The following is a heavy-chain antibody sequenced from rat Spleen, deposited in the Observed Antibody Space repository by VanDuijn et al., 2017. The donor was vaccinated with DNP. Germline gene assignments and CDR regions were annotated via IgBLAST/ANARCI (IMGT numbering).Heavy chain of an antibody. D-gene: IGHD4-3*01. CDR2: IHMGSGGS. CDR3: ARWGRDTGFGY. J-gene: IGHJ3*01. V-gene: IGHV1-43*01. Sequence: SRIKQTTGQGLEYIGYIHMGSGGSNYNEKFKVKATLTVDKSSSTAFMHLSSLTPDDSAVYYCARWGRDTGFGYWGQGTLVTVSS.